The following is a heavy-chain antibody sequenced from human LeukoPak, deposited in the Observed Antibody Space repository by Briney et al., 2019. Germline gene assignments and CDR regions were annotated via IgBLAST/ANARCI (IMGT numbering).Heavy chain of an antibody. Sequence: GGSLRLSWAASGFTVSSNYMSWVRQAPGKGLEWVSVIYSGGSTYYADSVKGRFTISRDNSKNTLYLQMNSLRAEDTAVYYCAKDLGVRSSQHLFDYWGQGTLVTVSS. CDR3: AKDLGVRSSQHLFDY. CDR2: IYSGGST. J-gene: IGHJ4*02. D-gene: IGHD3-10*01. CDR1: GFTVSSNY. V-gene: IGHV3-53*01.